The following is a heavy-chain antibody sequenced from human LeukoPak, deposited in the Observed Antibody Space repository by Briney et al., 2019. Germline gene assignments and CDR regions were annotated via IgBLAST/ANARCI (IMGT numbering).Heavy chain of an antibody. CDR2: ICHSGST. D-gene: IGHD3-10*01. V-gene: IGHV4-38-2*02. CDR3: ARDLDLGEGGYYYGMDV. J-gene: IGHJ6*04. CDR1: GYSISSGYY. Sequence: PSETLSLTCAVSGYSISSGYYWGWIRQPPGKGLEWIGSICHSGSTYYNPSLKSRVTISVDTSKNQFSLKLSSVTAADTAVYYCARDLDLGEGGYYYGMDVWGKGTTVTVSS.